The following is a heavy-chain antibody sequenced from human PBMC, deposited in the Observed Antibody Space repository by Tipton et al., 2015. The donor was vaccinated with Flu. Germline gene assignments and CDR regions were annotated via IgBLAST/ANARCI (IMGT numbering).Heavy chain of an antibody. CDR1: GFTFFNYA. D-gene: IGHD6-19*01. CDR3: TKDSVSSGWYPYFEH. J-gene: IGHJ4*02. CDR2: IGAGDSDT. Sequence: GSLRLSCAASGFTFFNYAMNWVRQAPGKGLEWVASIGAGDSDTYYADSVKGRFTISRDISRNTLYLQMNSLRGDDTAIYYCTKDSVSSGWYPYFEHWGQGTLVTVSS. V-gene: IGHV3-23*01.